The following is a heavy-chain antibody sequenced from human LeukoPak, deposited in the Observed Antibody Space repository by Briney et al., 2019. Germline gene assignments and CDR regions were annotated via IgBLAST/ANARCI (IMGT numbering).Heavy chain of an antibody. CDR3: ARATGGLQSYYHFDY. CDR1: GYTFTGYY. CDR2: INPNSGGT. V-gene: IGHV1-2*02. J-gene: IGHJ4*02. D-gene: IGHD5-24*01. Sequence: ASVKVSCKASGYTFTGYYMHWVRQAPGQGLEWMGWINPNSGGTNYAQKFQGRVTMTRDTSISTAYMELSRLRSDDTAVYYCARATGGLQSYYHFDYWGQGTLVTVSS.